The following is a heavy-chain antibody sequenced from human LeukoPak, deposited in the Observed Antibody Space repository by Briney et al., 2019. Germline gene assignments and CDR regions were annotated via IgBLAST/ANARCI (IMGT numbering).Heavy chain of an antibody. V-gene: IGHV1-2*02. J-gene: IGHJ4*02. Sequence: ASVKVSCKASGDTFIGYYMHWVRQAPGQGLEWMGWINPESGDRNNAQKFQGRVTMTADTSTSTAYMELRSLRSDDTAVYYCARDENYGIFFNVDYWGQGTLVTVSS. CDR3: ARDENYGIFFNVDY. CDR1: GDTFIGYY. CDR2: INPESGDR. D-gene: IGHD4-17*01.